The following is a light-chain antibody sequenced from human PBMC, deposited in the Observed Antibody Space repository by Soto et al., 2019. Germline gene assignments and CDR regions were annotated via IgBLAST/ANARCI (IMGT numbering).Light chain of an antibody. CDR2: SAS. V-gene: IGKV3-15*01. CDR3: QQYNEWPLT. CDR1: QSVSNN. J-gene: IGKJ4*01. Sequence: EVVMTQSPATLSVSPGERATLSWRASQSVSNNLAWYQQKPGQAPRLFIYSASTRATGIPARFSGSASGTEFTLTISSLQSEDFAVYYCQQYNEWPLTFGGGTKVETK.